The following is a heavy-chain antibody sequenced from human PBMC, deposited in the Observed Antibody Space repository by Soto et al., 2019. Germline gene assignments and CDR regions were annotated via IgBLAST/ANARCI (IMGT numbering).Heavy chain of an antibody. J-gene: IGHJ4*02. Sequence: QVQLEQSGAEVEKPGSSVKVSCKPSGGTFKSYVLNWVRQAPGQGLEWMGGIIPFLGSADYAQKFQDRVSRTARESPSAAYLEVGSLRSVDSAVYFSAGTQFDTSGDYASGLELWGQGTLVTAAS. V-gene: IGHV1-69*01. CDR1: GGTFKSYV. CDR2: IIPFLGSA. CDR3: AGTQFDTSGDYASGLEL. D-gene: IGHD3-22*01.